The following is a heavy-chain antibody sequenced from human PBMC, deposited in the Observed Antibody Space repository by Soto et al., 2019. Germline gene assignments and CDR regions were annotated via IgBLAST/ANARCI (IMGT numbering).Heavy chain of an antibody. J-gene: IGHJ5*02. V-gene: IGHV4-59*08. Sequence: PSETLSLTCSVSGGSISSYYWSWIRQPPGKGLEWIGYIYYSGSTNYNPSLKSRVTISVDTSKNQFSLKLSSVTAADTAVYYCARLSIAAAGTGYNWFDPWGQGTLVTVSS. CDR3: ARLSIAAAGTGYNWFDP. CDR1: GGSISSYY. D-gene: IGHD6-13*01. CDR2: IYYSGST.